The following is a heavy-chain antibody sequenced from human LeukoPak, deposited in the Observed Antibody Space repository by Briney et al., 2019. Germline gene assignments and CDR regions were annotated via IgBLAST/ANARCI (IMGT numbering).Heavy chain of an antibody. CDR2: INPNSGGT. CDR1: GHTFSGYY. CDR3: ASRSYYDSSGYSD. Sequence: ASVKVSCKASGHTFSGYYMHWVRQAPGQGLEWMGWINPNSGGTNYAQKFQGRVTMTRDTSISTAYMELSRLRSDDTAVYYCASRSYYDSSGYSDWGQGTLVTVSS. J-gene: IGHJ4*02. D-gene: IGHD3-22*01. V-gene: IGHV1-2*02.